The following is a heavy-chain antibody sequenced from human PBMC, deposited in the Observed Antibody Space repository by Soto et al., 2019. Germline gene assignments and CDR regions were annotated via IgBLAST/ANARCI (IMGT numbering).Heavy chain of an antibody. CDR2: INAGNGNT. J-gene: IGHJ4*02. CDR1: GYTFTSYA. D-gene: IGHD3-10*01. V-gene: IGHV1-3*01. Sequence: QVQLVQSGAEVKKPEASVKVSCKASGYTFTSYAMHWVRQAPGQRLEWMGWINAGNGNTKYSQKFQGRVTITRDTSASTAYMELSSLRSEDTAVYYCARDRNYYGSGSYGRFDYWGQGTLVTVSS. CDR3: ARDRNYYGSGSYGRFDY.